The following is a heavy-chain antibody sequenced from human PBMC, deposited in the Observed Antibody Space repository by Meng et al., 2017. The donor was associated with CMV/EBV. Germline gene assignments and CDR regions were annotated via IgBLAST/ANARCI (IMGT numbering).Heavy chain of an antibody. D-gene: IGHD5-12*01. CDR3: AKGRRVATPGGFDY. V-gene: IGHV3-9*01. CDR2: ISWNSGSI. Sequence: SLKISCAASGFTFDDYAMHWVRQAPGKGLEWVSGISWNSGSIGYADSVKGRFTNSRDNAKNSLYLQMNSLRAEDTALYYCAKGRRVATPGGFDYWGQGTLVTVSS. J-gene: IGHJ4*02. CDR1: GFTFDDYA.